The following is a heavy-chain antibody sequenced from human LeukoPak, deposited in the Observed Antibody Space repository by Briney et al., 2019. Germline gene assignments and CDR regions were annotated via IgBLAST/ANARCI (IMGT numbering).Heavy chain of an antibody. J-gene: IGHJ6*03. CDR3: AKEEWGFGKFPLFMDV. CDR2: ISGSGGST. D-gene: IGHD3-10*01. CDR1: GFTVSSYG. Sequence: GGTLRLSCAASGFTVSSYGMSWVRQAPGKGLEWVSAISGSGGSTYYADSVKGRFTISRDKSKNTLYLQMNSLRAEDTAVYYCAKEEWGFGKFPLFMDVWGKGTTVTISS. V-gene: IGHV3-23*01.